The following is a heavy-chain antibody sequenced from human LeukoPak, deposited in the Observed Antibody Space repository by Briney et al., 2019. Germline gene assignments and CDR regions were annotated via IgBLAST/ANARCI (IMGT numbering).Heavy chain of an antibody. Sequence: GGSLRLSCAASGFTVSSNYMSWVRQAPGKGLEWVSVIYSGGSTYYADSVKGRFTISRDNSKNTLYLQMNSLRAEDTAVYYCARGAWGYYFDYWGQGTLVTVSS. V-gene: IGHV3-66*01. D-gene: IGHD3-16*01. CDR2: IYSGGST. J-gene: IGHJ4*02. CDR1: GFTVSSNY. CDR3: ARGAWGYYFDY.